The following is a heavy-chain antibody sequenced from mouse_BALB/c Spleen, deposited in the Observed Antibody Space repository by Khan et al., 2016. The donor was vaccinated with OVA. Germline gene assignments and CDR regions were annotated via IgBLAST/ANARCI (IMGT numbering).Heavy chain of an antibody. Sequence: EVQLQESGGGLVKPGGSLKVSCVASGFTFSNYAMSWVRQSPEKRLEWVASISSGGTSYYIDSAKGRFTISRDNARNILYLQMSSLRSEDTANYYCARDYWFVYWGQGTLVTVSA. J-gene: IGHJ3*01. V-gene: IGHV5-6-5*01. CDR1: GFTFSNYA. CDR2: ISSGGTS. CDR3: ARDYWFVY.